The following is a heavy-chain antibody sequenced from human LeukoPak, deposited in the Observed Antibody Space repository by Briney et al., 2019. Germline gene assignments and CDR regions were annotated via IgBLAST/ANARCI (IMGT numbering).Heavy chain of an antibody. CDR2: IIPILGIA. CDR3: ARVVDDSRSDYFDY. V-gene: IGHV1-69*04. Sequence: GASVKVPCKASGYTFTNYGITWVRQAPGQGLEWMGRIIPILGIANYAQKFQGRVTITADKSTSTAYMELSSLRSEDTAVYYCARVVDDSRSDYFDYWGQGTLVTVSS. CDR1: GYTFTNYG. D-gene: IGHD3-22*01. J-gene: IGHJ4*02.